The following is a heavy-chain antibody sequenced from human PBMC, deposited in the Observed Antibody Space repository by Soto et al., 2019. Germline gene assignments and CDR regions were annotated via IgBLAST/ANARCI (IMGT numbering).Heavy chain of an antibody. Sequence: QVQLVQSGAEVKKPGSSVKVSCKASGGTFSSYAISWVRQAPGQGLEWMGGIIPIFGTANYAQKFQGRVTITADKSTSTAYIELSSLRSEDTAVYYCARDTAARGYYYYGMDVWGQGTTVTVSS. J-gene: IGHJ6*02. V-gene: IGHV1-69*06. CDR2: IIPIFGTA. CDR1: GGTFSSYA. D-gene: IGHD6-6*01. CDR3: ARDTAARGYYYYGMDV.